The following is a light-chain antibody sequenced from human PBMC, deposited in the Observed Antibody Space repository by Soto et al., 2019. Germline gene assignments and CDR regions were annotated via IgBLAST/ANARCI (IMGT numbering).Light chain of an antibody. CDR3: QQSYDGPQT. CDR1: QSIATF. CDR2: AAS. V-gene: IGKV1-39*01. Sequence: QMTQSPSSLSASVGDRVTITCRASQSIATFLNWYQQKLGKAPKLLIYAASDLKSGVPSSFSGSGSGTDFTLTISSLQPEDFASYYCQQSYDGPQTVGQGTKGEI. J-gene: IGKJ1*01.